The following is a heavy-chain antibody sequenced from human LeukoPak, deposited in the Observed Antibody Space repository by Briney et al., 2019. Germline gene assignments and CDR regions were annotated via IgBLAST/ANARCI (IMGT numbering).Heavy chain of an antibody. D-gene: IGHD6-19*01. CDR1: GGSISSYY. CDR2: IYTSGST. V-gene: IGHV4-4*07. Sequence: SETLSLTCTVSGGSISSYYWSWLRQPAGQGLEWIGRIYTSGSTNYNPSLKSRVTMSVGTSKNQFSLKLSSVTAADTAVYYCARMAVAGTDYYYYMDVWGKGTTVTISS. J-gene: IGHJ6*03. CDR3: ARMAVAGTDYYYYMDV.